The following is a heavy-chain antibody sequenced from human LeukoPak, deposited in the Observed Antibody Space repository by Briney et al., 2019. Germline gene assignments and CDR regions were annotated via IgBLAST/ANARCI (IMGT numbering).Heavy chain of an antibody. V-gene: IGHV3-7*01. CDR2: IKQDGRET. Sequence: GGSLRLSCAASGFTFSSFWMTWVRQAPGKGLEWVANIKQDGRETYYVDSVKGRFIISRDNAKNSLFLQMSSLTAEDTAVYYCARERDGLAITGALSDYWGLGTLVTVSS. J-gene: IGHJ4*02. CDR1: GFTFSSFW. CDR3: ARERDGLAITGALSDY. D-gene: IGHD3/OR15-3a*01.